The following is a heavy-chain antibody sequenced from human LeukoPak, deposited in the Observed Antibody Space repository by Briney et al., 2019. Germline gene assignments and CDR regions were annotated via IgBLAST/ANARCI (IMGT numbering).Heavy chain of an antibody. J-gene: IGHJ5*02. CDR3: ARDRCSSTSCRGGWFDP. D-gene: IGHD2-2*01. CDR2: INHSGST. Sequence: SETLSLTCAVYGGSFSGYYWNWIRQPPGKGLEWIGEINHSGSTNYNPSLKSRVTISVDTSKNQFSLKLSSVTAADTAVYYCARDRCSSTSCRGGWFDPWGQGTLVTVSS. CDR1: GGSFSGYY. V-gene: IGHV4-34*01.